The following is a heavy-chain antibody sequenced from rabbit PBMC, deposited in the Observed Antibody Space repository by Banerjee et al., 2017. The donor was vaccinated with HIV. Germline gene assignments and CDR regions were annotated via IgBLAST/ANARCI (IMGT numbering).Heavy chain of an antibody. D-gene: IGHD6-1*01. CDR3: ARTFPYTGVTYALVTRLDL. CDR1: GFSFSSSYW. CDR2: IDTGSSGST. Sequence: QSLEESGGDLVKPGASLTLTCTASGFSFSSSYWMSWVRQAPGKGLEWIGYIDTGSSGSTYYASWAKGRFTISKTSSTTVTLQMTSLTAADTATYFCARTFPYTGVTYALVTRLDLWGQGTLVTVS. V-gene: IGHV1S40*01. J-gene: IGHJ3*01.